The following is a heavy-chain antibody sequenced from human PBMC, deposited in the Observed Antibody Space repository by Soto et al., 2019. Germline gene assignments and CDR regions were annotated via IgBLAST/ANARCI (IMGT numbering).Heavy chain of an antibody. CDR1: GDSVSSTSAA. V-gene: IGHV6-1*01. CDR3: ARAYDSRGNYIQYFDY. J-gene: IGHJ4*01. CDR2: TFYRSKWYS. Sequence: PSQTLSLTCAISGDSVSSTSAAWNWIRQSPSRGLEWLGRTFYRSKWYSDYAVSVKSRITINPDTSRNQFSLHLNSVTPEDTAVYFCARAYDSRGNYIQYFDYCGRGSLVTVSS. D-gene: IGHD3-22*01.